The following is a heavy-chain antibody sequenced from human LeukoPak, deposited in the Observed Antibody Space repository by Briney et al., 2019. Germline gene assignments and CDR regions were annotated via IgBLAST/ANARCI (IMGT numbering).Heavy chain of an antibody. CDR2: IYYNGST. J-gene: IGHJ4*02. Sequence: PSETLSLTCTVSGGSISSYYWSWIRQPPGKGLEWIGYIYYNGSTNYNPSLKSRVTISVDTSKNQFSLKLSSVTAADTAVYYCARGYSSSFYQAWGQGTLVTVSS. CDR1: GGSISSYY. CDR3: ARGYSSSFYQA. V-gene: IGHV4-59*08. D-gene: IGHD6-6*01.